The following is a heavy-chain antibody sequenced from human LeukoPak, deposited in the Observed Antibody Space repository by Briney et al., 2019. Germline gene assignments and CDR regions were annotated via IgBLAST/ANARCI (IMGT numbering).Heavy chain of an antibody. D-gene: IGHD3-3*01. Sequence: GGSLRLSCAASGFTFSSYAMSWVRQAPGKGLEWVSAISGSGGSTYYADSVKGRFTISRDNSKNTLYLQMNSLRAEDTAVYYCAKAPLGIDFWSGSSVDYWGQGTLVTVSS. J-gene: IGHJ4*02. CDR2: ISGSGGST. CDR3: AKAPLGIDFWSGSSVDY. CDR1: GFTFSSYA. V-gene: IGHV3-23*01.